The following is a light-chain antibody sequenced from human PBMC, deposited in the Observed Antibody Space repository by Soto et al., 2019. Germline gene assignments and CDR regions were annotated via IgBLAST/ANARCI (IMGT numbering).Light chain of an antibody. Sequence: DIQMTQSPSSVSVSVGDRVTITCQASQDISNYLNWYQQKPGKAPKLLIYDASNLETGVPSRFSGSGSGTDFTFTISSLQPEDIATYYCQQYDNLPLTFGGGTKVEIK. V-gene: IGKV1-33*01. J-gene: IGKJ4*01. CDR2: DAS. CDR3: QQYDNLPLT. CDR1: QDISNY.